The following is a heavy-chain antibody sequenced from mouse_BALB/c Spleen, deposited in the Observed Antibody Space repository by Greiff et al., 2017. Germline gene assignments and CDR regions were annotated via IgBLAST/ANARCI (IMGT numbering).Heavy chain of an antibody. CDR3: ARSYGNSLYYAMDY. CDR2: ISSGSSTI. CDR1: GFTFSSFG. V-gene: IGHV5-17*02. J-gene: IGHJ4*01. D-gene: IGHD2-1*01. Sequence: DVKLVESGGGLVQPGGSRKLSCAASGFTFSSFGMHWVRQAPEKGLEWVAYISSGSSTIYYADTVKGRFTISRDNPKNTLFLQMTSLRSEDTAMYYCARSYGNSLYYAMDYWGQGTSVTVSS.